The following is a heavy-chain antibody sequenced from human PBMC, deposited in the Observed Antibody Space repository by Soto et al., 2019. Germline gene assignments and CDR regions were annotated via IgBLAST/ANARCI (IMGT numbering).Heavy chain of an antibody. D-gene: IGHD3-3*01. CDR3: ATSPGDFWSGFGYGSLQFGP. CDR2: IYYSGST. CDR1: GGSISSGGYY. J-gene: IGHJ5*02. V-gene: IGHV4-31*03. Sequence: SETLSLTCTVSGGSISSGGYYWSWIRQHPGKGLEWIGYIYYSGSTYYNPSLKSRVTISVDTSKNQFSLKLSSVTAADTAVYYYATSPGDFWSGFGYGSLQFGPWGQGTLVTVSS.